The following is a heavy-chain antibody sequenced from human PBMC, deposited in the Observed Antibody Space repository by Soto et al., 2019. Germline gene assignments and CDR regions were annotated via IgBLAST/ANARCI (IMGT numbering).Heavy chain of an antibody. CDR1: GGSISSSNW. Sequence: ASETLSLTCAVSGGSISSSNWWSWVRQPPGKGLEWIGEIYHSGSTNYNPSLKSRVTISVDKSKNQFSLKLSSVTAADTAVYYCASGFGELPRDYYYYYGMDVWGQGTTVTVSS. CDR3: ASGFGELPRDYYYYYGMDV. J-gene: IGHJ6*02. V-gene: IGHV4-4*02. CDR2: IYHSGST. D-gene: IGHD3-10*01.